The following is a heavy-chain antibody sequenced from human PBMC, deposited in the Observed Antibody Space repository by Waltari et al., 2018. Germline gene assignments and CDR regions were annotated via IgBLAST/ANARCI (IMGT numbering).Heavy chain of an antibody. V-gene: IGHV3-21*01. CDR3: ARDVPFDP. J-gene: IGHJ5*02. CDR2: ISGSSNHI. CDR1: GFTFSSFN. Sequence: EVQLVESGGGLVKPGGSLRLSCAASGFTFSSFNMNWVRQAPGRGLEWVTSISGSSNHIFYADSVKGRFTISRDNAKNSLYLQMNSLRVDDTAVYYCARDVPFDPWGQGTLVTVSS.